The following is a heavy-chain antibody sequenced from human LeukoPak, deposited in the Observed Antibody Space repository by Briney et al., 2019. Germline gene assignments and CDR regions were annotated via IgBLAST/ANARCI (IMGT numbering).Heavy chain of an antibody. Sequence: GGSLRLSCAASGFTFSNYSMNWVRQAPGKGLEWVSSISSSSSYIYYADSVKGRFTISRDNAKNSLYLQMNSLRAEDTAVYYCARDPVVVVPAAINYMDVWGKGTTVTVSS. D-gene: IGHD2-2*01. CDR3: ARDPVVVVPAAINYMDV. CDR1: GFTFSNYS. J-gene: IGHJ6*03. V-gene: IGHV3-21*01. CDR2: ISSSSSYI.